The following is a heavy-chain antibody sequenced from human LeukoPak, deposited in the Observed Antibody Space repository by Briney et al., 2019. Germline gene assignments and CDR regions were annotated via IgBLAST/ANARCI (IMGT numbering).Heavy chain of an antibody. Sequence: SETLSLTCTVSGDSISSDYRSWIRQPPGKGLEWIGHIYSSGSTHYNPSLKGRVSISADRSKNQFSLMLTSMTAADMAVYYCERAGGVKMPMVVWGKGDTVTVSS. D-gene: IGHD5-24*01. CDR1: GDSISSDY. J-gene: IGHJ6*03. CDR3: ERAGGVKMPMVV. CDR2: IYSSGST. V-gene: IGHV4-59*08.